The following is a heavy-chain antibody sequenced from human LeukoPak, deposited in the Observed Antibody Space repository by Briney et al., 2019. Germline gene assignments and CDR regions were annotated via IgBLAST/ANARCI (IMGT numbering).Heavy chain of an antibody. V-gene: IGHV4-39*01. J-gene: IGHJ4*02. CDR1: GGPISSSSYY. Sequence: SETLSLTCTVSGGPISSSSYYWGWIRQPPGKGLEWIGSIDYSGSTYYNPSLKSRVTISVDTSKNQFSLKLRSVTAADTAVYYCARRITGTTSDSFDYWGQGTLVTVSS. D-gene: IGHD1-20*01. CDR3: ARRITGTTSDSFDY. CDR2: IDYSGST.